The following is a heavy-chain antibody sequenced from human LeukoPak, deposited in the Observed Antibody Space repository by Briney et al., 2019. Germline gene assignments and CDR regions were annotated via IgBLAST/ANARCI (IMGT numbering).Heavy chain of an antibody. J-gene: IGHJ4*02. CDR1: GFTFSSYA. CDR2: IYSGGST. V-gene: IGHV3-53*01. D-gene: IGHD3-22*01. CDR3: ARATYYYDSSGSYHFDY. Sequence: GGSLRLSCAASGFTFSSYAMSWVRQAPGKGLEWVSVIYSGGSTYYADSVKGRFTISRDNSKNTLYLQMNSLRAEDTAVYYCARATYYYDSSGSYHFDYWGQGTLVTVSS.